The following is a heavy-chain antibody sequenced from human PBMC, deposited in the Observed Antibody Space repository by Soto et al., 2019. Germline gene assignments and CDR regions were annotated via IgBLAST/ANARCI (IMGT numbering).Heavy chain of an antibody. D-gene: IGHD1-26*01. V-gene: IGHV1-69*01. CDR3: ARVGYSGSYYNWFDP. Sequence: QVQLVQSGAEVKKPGSSVKVSSKASGGTFSSYAISWVRQAPGQGLEWMGGIIPIFGTANYAQKFQGRVTITADESTSTAYMELSSLRSEDTAVYYCARVGYSGSYYNWFDPWGQGTLVTVSS. CDR2: IIPIFGTA. CDR1: GGTFSSYA. J-gene: IGHJ5*02.